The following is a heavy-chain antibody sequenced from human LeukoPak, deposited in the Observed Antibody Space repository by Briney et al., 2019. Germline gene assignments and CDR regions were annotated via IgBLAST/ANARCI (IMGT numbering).Heavy chain of an antibody. CDR1: GGSVSSGSYC. J-gene: IGHJ4*02. CDR2: IYYSGST. D-gene: IGHD3-22*01. Sequence: PSETLSLTCTVSGGSVSSGSYCWSWIRQPPGKGLEWIGYIYYSGSTNYNPSLKSRVTISVDTSKNQFSLKLSSVTAADTAVYYCARDSTYYYDSSGYYGHFDYWGQGTLVTVSS. CDR3: ARDSTYYYDSSGYYGHFDY. V-gene: IGHV4-61*01.